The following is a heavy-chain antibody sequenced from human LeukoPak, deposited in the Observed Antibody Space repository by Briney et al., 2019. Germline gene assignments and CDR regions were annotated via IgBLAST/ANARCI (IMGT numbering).Heavy chain of an antibody. D-gene: IGHD6-19*01. J-gene: IGHJ3*02. V-gene: IGHV1-69*13. CDR2: IIPIFGTA. CDR3: GGSGWRLSDAFDI. CDR1: GGTFSSYA. Sequence: ASVKVSCKAFGGTFSSYAISWVRQAPGQGLEWMGGIIPIFGTANYAQKFQGRVTITADESTSTAYMELSSLRSEDTAVYYCGGSGWRLSDAFDIWGQGTMVTVSS.